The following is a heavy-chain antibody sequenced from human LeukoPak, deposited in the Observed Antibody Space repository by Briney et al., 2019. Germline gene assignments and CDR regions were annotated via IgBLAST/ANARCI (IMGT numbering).Heavy chain of an antibody. J-gene: IGHJ6*02. CDR3: AREYYGMDV. V-gene: IGHV3-53*01. CDR1: KFTVSSNY. CDR2: IYSGGFT. Sequence: GGSLRLSCAASKFTVSSNYINWVRQAPGKGLEWVSVIYSGGFTYYADSVKGRFTISRDNSKNTLYLQMKSLRPEDTAVYYCAREYYGMDVWGQGTTVTVSS.